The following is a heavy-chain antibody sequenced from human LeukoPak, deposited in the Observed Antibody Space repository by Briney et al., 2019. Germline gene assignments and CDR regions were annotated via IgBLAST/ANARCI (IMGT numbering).Heavy chain of an antibody. J-gene: IGHJ5*02. D-gene: IGHD4-17*01. CDR1: GGTFSSYA. Sequence: SVKLSCKASGGTFSSYAISWVRQAPGQGLEWMGRIIPILGIANYAQKFQGRVTITADKSTSTAYMELSSLRAEDTAVYYCHAGYGDISEKWFDPWGQGTLVTVSS. V-gene: IGHV1-69*04. CDR3: HAGYGDISEKWFDP. CDR2: IIPILGIA.